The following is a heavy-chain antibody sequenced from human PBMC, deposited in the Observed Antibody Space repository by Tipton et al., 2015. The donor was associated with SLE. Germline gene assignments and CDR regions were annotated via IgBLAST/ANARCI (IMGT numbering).Heavy chain of an antibody. D-gene: IGHD4-17*01. J-gene: IGHJ3*02. Sequence: GSLRLSCAASGFTFSSYAMHWVRQAPGKGLEYVSAISSNGGSTYYANSVKGRFTISRDNSKNTLYLQMGSLRAEDMAVYYCARDRGDYGWSDAFDIWGQGTMVTVSS. CDR1: GFTFSSYA. CDR2: ISSNGGST. V-gene: IGHV3-64*01. CDR3: ARDRGDYGWSDAFDI.